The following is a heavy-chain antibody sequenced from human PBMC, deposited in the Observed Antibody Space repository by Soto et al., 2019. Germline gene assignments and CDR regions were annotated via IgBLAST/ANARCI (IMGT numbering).Heavy chain of an antibody. J-gene: IGHJ4*01. D-gene: IGHD2-8*02. CDR2: INHSGST. CDR1: GGSFGGYY. V-gene: IGHV4-34*01. CDR3: ARDKITGLFDY. Sequence: SSVTLTITCAVYGGSFGGYYWTWIRQPPGTGLEWIGEINHSGSTNYNPSLKSRVTISVDTSKNQFSLKLTSVTAADTAVYYCARDKITGLFDYWGPGTLVTVSS.